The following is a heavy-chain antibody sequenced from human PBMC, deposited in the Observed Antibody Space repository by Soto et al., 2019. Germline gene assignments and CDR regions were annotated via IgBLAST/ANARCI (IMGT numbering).Heavy chain of an antibody. Sequence: GGSLRLSCAASGFTFSSYGMHWVRQAPGKGLEWVAVIWYDGRNTYYADSVKGRFTISRDNSKNTLYLQVNSLRAEDTAVYYCARTAYYYDSSGYYFDCWGQGTLVTVSS. CDR3: ARTAYYYDSSGYYFDC. D-gene: IGHD3-22*01. CDR1: GFTFSSYG. J-gene: IGHJ4*02. V-gene: IGHV3-33*01. CDR2: IWYDGRNT.